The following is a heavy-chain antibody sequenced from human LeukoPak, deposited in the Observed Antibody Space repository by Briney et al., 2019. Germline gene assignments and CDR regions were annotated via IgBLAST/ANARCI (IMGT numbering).Heavy chain of an antibody. Sequence: PGGSLRLSCAASGFTFSSYSMNWVRQAPGKGLEWVSSNSSSSSYIYYADSVKGRFTISRDNAKNSLYLQMNSLRAEDTAVYYCARIEMAIKIEDYWGQGTLVTVSS. CDR3: ARIEMAIKIEDY. D-gene: IGHD5-24*01. CDR2: NSSSSSYI. J-gene: IGHJ4*02. V-gene: IGHV3-21*01. CDR1: GFTFSSYS.